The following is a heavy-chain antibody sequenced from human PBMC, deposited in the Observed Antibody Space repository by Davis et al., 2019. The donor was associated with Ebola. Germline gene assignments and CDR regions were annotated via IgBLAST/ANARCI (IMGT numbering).Heavy chain of an antibody. Sequence: GESLKISCKDSGNSFSSHWIGWVRQKPGKGLEWMGIIYTGDSDTGYSPSFRGQVTISADKSIKTAYLQWSSLKASDTAMYYCATLRRTITGMDDAFDIWGQGTMVTVS. CDR2: IYTGDSDT. D-gene: IGHD1-20*01. CDR3: ATLRRTITGMDDAFDI. CDR1: GNSFSSHW. V-gene: IGHV5-51*01. J-gene: IGHJ3*02.